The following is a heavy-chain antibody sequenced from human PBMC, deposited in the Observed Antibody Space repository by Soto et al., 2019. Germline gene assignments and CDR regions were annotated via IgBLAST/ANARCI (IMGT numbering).Heavy chain of an antibody. CDR1: GFTFNIYG. CDR3: AKDQASGQGSFDS. CDR2: ISYDGSNQ. Sequence: GGSLRLSCAASGFTFNIYGMHWFRQAPDNGLEWVALISYDGSNQYYADSVKGRFTISRDNSKNTLFLQMNSLRADDTAVYYCAKDQASGQGSFDSWGQGTLVTVSS. V-gene: IGHV3-30*18. J-gene: IGHJ4*02.